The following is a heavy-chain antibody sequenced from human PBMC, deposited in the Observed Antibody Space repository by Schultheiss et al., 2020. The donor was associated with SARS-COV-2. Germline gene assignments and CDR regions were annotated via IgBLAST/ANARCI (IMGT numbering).Heavy chain of an antibody. CDR2: IYSGGST. J-gene: IGHJ1*01. V-gene: IGHV3-53*04. D-gene: IGHD6-13*01. Sequence: GGSLRLSCAASGFTFSSYGMHWVRQAPGKGLEWVSVIYSGGSTYYADSVKGRFTISRHNSKNTLYLQMNSLRAEDTAVYYCAKDGIAAAHRSEYFQHWGQGTLVTVSS. CDR1: GFTFSSYG. CDR3: AKDGIAAAHRSEYFQH.